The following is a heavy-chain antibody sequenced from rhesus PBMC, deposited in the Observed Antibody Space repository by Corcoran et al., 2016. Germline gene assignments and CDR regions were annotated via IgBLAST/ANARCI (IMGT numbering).Heavy chain of an antibody. CDR3: ASGIAGKYDY. V-gene: IGHV4-169*02. J-gene: IGHJ4*01. CDR2: IYGSGSST. CDR1: GGSISSSY. Sequence: QLQLQESGPGLVKPSETLSVTCAVSGGSISSSYWSWIRQAPGKGLEWIGYIYGSGSSTNYNPSLKSRVPLSVDTSKNQLSLKLSSVTAADTAVYYCASGIAGKYDYWGQGVLVTVSS. D-gene: IGHD1-1-1*01.